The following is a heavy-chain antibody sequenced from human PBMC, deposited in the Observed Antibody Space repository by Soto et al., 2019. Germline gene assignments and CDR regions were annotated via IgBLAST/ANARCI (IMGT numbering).Heavy chain of an antibody. Sequence: SETLSLTCTVSGGSISSSSYYWGWIRQPPGKGLEWIGSIYYSGSTYYNPSLKSRVTISVDTSKNQFSLKLSSVTAADTAVYYCARVYYGSGSYYTRPPIEYWGQGTLVTVSS. D-gene: IGHD3-10*01. CDR3: ARVYYGSGSYYTRPPIEY. CDR2: IYYSGST. CDR1: GGSISSSSYY. V-gene: IGHV4-39*01. J-gene: IGHJ4*02.